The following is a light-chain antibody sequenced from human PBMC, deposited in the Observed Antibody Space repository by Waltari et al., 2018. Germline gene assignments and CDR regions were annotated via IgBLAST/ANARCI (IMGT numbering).Light chain of an antibody. CDR2: GAS. CDR3: QQFHTWPLT. V-gene: IGKV3-15*01. J-gene: IGKJ4*01. CDR1: QNIDPS. Sequence: EIVMTQSPETLSVSPGQRVTLSCRASQNIDPSLAWHQQRPGQAPRVLISGASYRVTGIPDRFSGGGSGTEFTLTISSLQSEDVAIYYCQQFHTWPLTFGGGTKVEIK.